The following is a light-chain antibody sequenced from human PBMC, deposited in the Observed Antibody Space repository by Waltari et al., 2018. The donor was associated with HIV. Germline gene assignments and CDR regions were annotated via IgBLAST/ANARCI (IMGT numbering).Light chain of an antibody. CDR1: NSDVGSYNR. CDR3: SSYTSSATYV. CDR2: EVT. V-gene: IGLV2-18*02. Sequence: QSALTQPPSVSGSPGQSVTIPCTATNSDVGSYNRVSWYQQTPGTAPKPMIYEVTNRPPGVPDRFSGSKSGNTASLTISGLQAEDEADYYCSSYTSSATYVFGTGTKVTVI. J-gene: IGLJ1*01.